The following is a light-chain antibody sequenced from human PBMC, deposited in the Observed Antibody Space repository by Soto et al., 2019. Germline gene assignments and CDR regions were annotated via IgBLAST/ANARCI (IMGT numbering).Light chain of an antibody. CDR2: GAA. Sequence: IVMTQSPATLSVSPRERATLSCRASQSVFSSLAWYKQKREQAPRLLIYGAATRATGIPARCSGSGSGTEFTLTISSLQSEDFAVYYCQQYHSWPAFGRGTKVDIK. V-gene: IGKV3-15*01. J-gene: IGKJ1*01. CDR3: QQYHSWPA. CDR1: QSVFSS.